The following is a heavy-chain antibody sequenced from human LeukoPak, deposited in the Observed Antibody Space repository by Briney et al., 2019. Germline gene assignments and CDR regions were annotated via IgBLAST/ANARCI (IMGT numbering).Heavy chain of an antibody. V-gene: IGHV1-8*01. CDR1: GYTFTIYD. J-gene: IGHJ4*02. CDR3: AREPRGLEDY. CDR2: MNPNSGNT. Sequence: GASVKVSFKASGYTFTIYDINWVRQAPGQGKEWMGWMNPNSGNTGYAQKFQGRVTMTRNTSISTAYMELSSLRSEDTAVYYCAREPRGLEDYWGQGTLVTVSS. D-gene: IGHD3/OR15-3a*01.